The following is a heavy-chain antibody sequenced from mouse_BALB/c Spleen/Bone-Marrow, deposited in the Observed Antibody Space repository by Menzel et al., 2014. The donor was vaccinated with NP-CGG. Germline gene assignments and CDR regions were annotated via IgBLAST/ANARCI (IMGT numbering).Heavy chain of an antibody. CDR2: IDPANGNT. Sequence: EVKVVESGAELVKPGASVKLSCTASGFNIKDTYMHWVKQRPEQGLEWIGRIDPANGNTKYDPKFQGKATITADTSSNTAYLQLSSLTSEDTAVYYCARWEYYAMDYWGQGTPVTVSS. D-gene: IGHD4-1*01. CDR3: ARWEYYAMDY. V-gene: IGHV14-3*02. J-gene: IGHJ4*01. CDR1: GFNIKDTY.